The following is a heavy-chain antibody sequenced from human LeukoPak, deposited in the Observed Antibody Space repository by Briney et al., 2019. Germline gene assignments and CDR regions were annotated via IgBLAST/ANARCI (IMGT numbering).Heavy chain of an antibody. D-gene: IGHD3-10*01. V-gene: IGHV3-23*01. CDR2: TSGTGGST. CDR3: AKDMGSGSTRDYGMDV. Sequence: GGSLRLSCAASGFTFSTYAMSWVRQAPGKGLEWVSATSGTGGSTYYADSVKGRFTISRDNSKNTLYLQMNSLRADDTAVYYCAKDMGSGSTRDYGMDVWGQGTTVTVSS. J-gene: IGHJ6*02. CDR1: GFTFSTYA.